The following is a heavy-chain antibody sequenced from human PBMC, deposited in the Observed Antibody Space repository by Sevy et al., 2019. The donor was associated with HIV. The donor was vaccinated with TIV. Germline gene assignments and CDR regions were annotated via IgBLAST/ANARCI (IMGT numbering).Heavy chain of an antibody. D-gene: IGHD3-3*01. Sequence: SETLSLTCTVSGGSISGYYWSWIRQPAGKGLEWIGRIYSSGSTNYHPSLKSRVTMSVDTSKNQFSLKLSSVTVADTAVYYCARTAQFGVVDYWGQGTLVTVSS. CDR3: ARTAQFGVVDY. CDR1: GGSISGYY. J-gene: IGHJ4*02. V-gene: IGHV4-4*07. CDR2: IYSSGST.